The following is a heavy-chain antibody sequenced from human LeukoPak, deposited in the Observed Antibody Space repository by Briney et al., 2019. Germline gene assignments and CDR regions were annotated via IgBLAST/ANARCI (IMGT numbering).Heavy chain of an antibody. D-gene: IGHD3-16*01. CDR3: ARHYGP. V-gene: IGHV4-61*01. J-gene: IGHJ5*02. Sequence: SETLSLTCTVSGGSVRSGTYYWSWIRQPPGKGLEWIGHIYYSGTTNYNPSLKSRVTISVDTSKNQFSLRLNSVTAADTAVYYCARHYGPWGQGTLVTVSS. CDR2: IYYSGTT. CDR1: GGSVRSGTYY.